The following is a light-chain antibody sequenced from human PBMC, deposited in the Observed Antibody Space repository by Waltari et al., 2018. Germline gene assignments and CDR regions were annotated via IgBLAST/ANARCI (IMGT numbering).Light chain of an antibody. V-gene: IGLV8-61*01. J-gene: IGLJ3*02. CDR2: KIN. Sequence: QTVVTQEPSLSVSPGGTVTLTCALSSGSVSSTSYASWYQQIPGQAPRTLVYKINNRSSGVPDRFSGSMLGNKAALTITGAQAEDESVYYCVLYMGSGIWVFGGGTKLTVL. CDR1: SGSVSSTSY. CDR3: VLYMGSGIWV.